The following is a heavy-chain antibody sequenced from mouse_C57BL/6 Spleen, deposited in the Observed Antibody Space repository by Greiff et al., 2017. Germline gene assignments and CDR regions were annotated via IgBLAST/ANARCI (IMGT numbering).Heavy chain of an antibody. CDR3: ARGWDCYCLSWFAY. CDR1: GYTFTDYN. J-gene: IGHJ3*01. D-gene: IGHD4-1*01. Sequence: EVQRVESGPELVKPGASVKLSCKASGYTFTDYNMHWVKQSNGKSLEWIGVINPNYGSTSYNQKFKGKATLTVDQSSSTAYMQLNSLTSEDSAVYYCARGWDCYCLSWFAYWGQGTLVTVSA. V-gene: IGHV1-39*01. CDR2: INPNYGST.